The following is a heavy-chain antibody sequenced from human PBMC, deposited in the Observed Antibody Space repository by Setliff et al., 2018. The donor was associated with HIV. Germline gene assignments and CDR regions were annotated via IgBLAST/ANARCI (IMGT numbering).Heavy chain of an antibody. CDR1: GGSINNRNYY. V-gene: IGHV4-61*02. D-gene: IGHD3-16*01. CDR3: ARRSPGGGYYMDV. J-gene: IGHJ6*03. Sequence: SETLSLPCTVSGGSINNRNYYWSWIRQPAGKGLEWIGRIYTSGSTNYNPSLKSRVTISLDTSKNQFSLNLSSVTAADTAVYYCARRSPGGGYYMDVWGKGTTVTVSS. CDR2: IYTSGST.